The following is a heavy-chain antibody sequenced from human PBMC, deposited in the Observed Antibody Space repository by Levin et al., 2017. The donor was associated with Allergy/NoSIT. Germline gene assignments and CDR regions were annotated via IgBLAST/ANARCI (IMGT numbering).Heavy chain of an antibody. V-gene: IGHV3-7*04. Sequence: GESLKISCAASGFTFSSSWMTWVRQAPGRGLEWVANINQDGTDKYNVDSVKGRFTISRDNAKNSLYLQMNSLRDEDTAVYYCARGHYDMGVWGQGTTVTVSS. CDR2: INQDGTDK. J-gene: IGHJ6*02. CDR1: GFTFSSSW. CDR3: ARGHYDMGV.